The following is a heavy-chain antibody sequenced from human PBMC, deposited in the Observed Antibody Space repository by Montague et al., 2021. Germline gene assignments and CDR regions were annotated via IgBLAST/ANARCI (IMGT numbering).Heavy chain of an antibody. CDR1: GGSISRSSYY. D-gene: IGHD2-8*01. V-gene: IGHV4-39*01. CDR2: IYSSGST. J-gene: IGHJ5*01. Sequence: SETLSLTCTVSGGSISRSSYYWGWIRQPPGKGLEWIGSIYSSGSTYYNPSLKSRVTISADTSKSQFSLKLSSVTAAATAVYYCTRPEGYCTNDTCYFWFAPWGQGIMVTVSS. CDR3: TRPEGYCTNDTCYFWFAP.